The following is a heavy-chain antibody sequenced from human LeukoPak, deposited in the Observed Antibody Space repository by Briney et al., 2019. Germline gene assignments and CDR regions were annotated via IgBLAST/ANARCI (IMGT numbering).Heavy chain of an antibody. D-gene: IGHD2-15*01. CDR1: GGSISTYY. Sequence: SETLSLTCTVSGGSISTYYGNWIRQAPGKGLEWIGYIYYSGSTNYNPSLKSRVAMSVDTSRNQFSLKLSSVTAADTAVYYCARGGVSQNNWFDPWGQGTLVTVSS. V-gene: IGHV4-59*12. J-gene: IGHJ5*02. CDR3: ARGGVSQNNWFDP. CDR2: IYYSGST.